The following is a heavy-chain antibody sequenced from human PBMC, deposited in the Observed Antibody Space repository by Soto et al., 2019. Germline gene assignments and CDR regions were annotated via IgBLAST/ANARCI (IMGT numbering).Heavy chain of an antibody. J-gene: IGHJ4*02. Sequence: EVQLLESGGGLVQPGGSLRLSCAASGFTFSKFAMGWVRQAPGTGLEWVSAIGDSGDNTYYADSVKGRFTISRDNSKDTLSLQMNSLRDEDTAIYYCAKDRGGRTFLEWLLVAFDYWGQGTLVTVSS. CDR3: AKDRGGRTFLEWLLVAFDY. V-gene: IGHV3-23*01. CDR2: IGDSGDNT. D-gene: IGHD3-3*02. CDR1: GFTFSKFA.